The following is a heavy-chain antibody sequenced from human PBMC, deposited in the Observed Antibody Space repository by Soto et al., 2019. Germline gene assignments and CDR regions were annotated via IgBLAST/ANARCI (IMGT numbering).Heavy chain of an antibody. CDR2: IYWDDDK. Sequence: SGPTLVTPTQPLTLTCPFSGISLSTDDVGVGWIRQPPGKALDWLAVIYWDDDKRYSPSLKSRLTITKDTSRNQVLLTMTNMDPVDTATYFCARSKYSISSFDYWGQGALVTVSS. D-gene: IGHD6-6*01. J-gene: IGHJ4*02. CDR3: ARSKYSISSFDY. CDR1: GISLSTDDVG. V-gene: IGHV2-5*02.